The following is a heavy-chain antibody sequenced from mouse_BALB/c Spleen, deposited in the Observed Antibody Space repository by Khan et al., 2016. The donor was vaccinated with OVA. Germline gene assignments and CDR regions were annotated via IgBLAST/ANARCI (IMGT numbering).Heavy chain of an antibody. CDR1: GFSLTNYG. CDR2: IWGDGST. J-gene: IGHJ4*01. CDR3: AKWGTANYYAMDY. Sequence: QVRLQQSGPGLVAPSQSLSITCTVSGFSLTNYGVNWVRQPPGKGLEWLGVIWGDGSTNYHSALISRLSISKDNSKSQVFLKLNSLQTDDTATYYWAKWGTANYYAMDYWGQGTSVTVSS. V-gene: IGHV2-3*01. D-gene: IGHD1-2*01.